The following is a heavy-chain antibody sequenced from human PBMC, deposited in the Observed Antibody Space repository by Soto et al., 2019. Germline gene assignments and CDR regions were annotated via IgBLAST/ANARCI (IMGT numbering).Heavy chain of an antibody. V-gene: IGHV2-5*02. D-gene: IGHD1-1*01. CDR3: AHSQLTTASHAFDV. CDR1: GFSLTTLGVG. CDR2: IYWDDDR. J-gene: IGHJ3*01. Sequence: QITLKESGPTLVKPTQALTLTCSFSGFSLTTLGVGVAWVRQPPGKALEWLALIYWDDDRQYSPSLKTRLTITKDTSTHPVVLTMTNMDPVDTGTYYCAHSQLTTASHAFDVWGQGTIVTVSS.